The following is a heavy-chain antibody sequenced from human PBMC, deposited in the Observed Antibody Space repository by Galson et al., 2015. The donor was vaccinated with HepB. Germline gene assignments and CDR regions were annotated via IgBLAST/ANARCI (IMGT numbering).Heavy chain of an antibody. Sequence: SVKVSCKASGGTFSSYTISWVRQAPGQGLEWMGRIIPILGIANYAQKFQGRVTITADKSTSTAYMELSSLRSEDTAVYYCASRARSTSTSIAAAGTRGYGMDVWGQGTTVTVSS. D-gene: IGHD6-13*01. CDR2: IIPILGIA. CDR3: ASRARSTSTSIAAAGTRGYGMDV. V-gene: IGHV1-69*02. J-gene: IGHJ6*02. CDR1: GGTFSSYT.